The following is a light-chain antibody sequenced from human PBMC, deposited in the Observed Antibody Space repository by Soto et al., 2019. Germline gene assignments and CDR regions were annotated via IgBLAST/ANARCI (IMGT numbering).Light chain of an antibody. J-gene: IGKJ4*01. V-gene: IGKV3-20*01. Sequence: EIELTQSPGTLSLSPGERATLSCRASQSVSTNYFAWYQQKPGQAPRLLIYDASSRATGIPDKFSGSVSETDFTLILSRLEHEYFAVYYCQQYGISLTFGGGTKVEIK. CDR2: DAS. CDR3: QQYGISLT. CDR1: QSVSTNY.